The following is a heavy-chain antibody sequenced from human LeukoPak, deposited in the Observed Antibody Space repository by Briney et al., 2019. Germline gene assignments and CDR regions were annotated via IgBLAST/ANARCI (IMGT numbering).Heavy chain of an antibody. CDR2: RFTSGST. CDR3: ARGRYGSGGYFFDY. D-gene: IGHD3-10*01. V-gene: IGHV4-4*07. CDR1: GGSISSFY. J-gene: IGHJ4*02. Sequence: NPSETLSLTCTVSGGSISSFYWSWIRLPAGKGLEWIGRRFTSGSTNYNPSLKSRVTMSVDTSKNQFSLKLSSVTAADTAVYYCARGRYGSGGYFFDYWGRGTLVTVSS.